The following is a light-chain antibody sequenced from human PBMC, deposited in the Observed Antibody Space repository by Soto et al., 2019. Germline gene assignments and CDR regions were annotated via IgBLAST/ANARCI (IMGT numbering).Light chain of an antibody. CDR1: DNIVHW. J-gene: IGKJ1*01. Sequence: DIQMTQSPSTLSASVGDRVAITCRASDNIVHWVAWYQQKPGKAPKLLIYKAANLADEVPSRFAGSGSGTDFTLTITRLQPDDFATYYYQHYNSFSRTFGQGTKVEV. V-gene: IGKV1-5*03. CDR3: QHYNSFSRT. CDR2: KAA.